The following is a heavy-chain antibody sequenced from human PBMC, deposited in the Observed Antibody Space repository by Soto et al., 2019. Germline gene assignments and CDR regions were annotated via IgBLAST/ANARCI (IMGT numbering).Heavy chain of an antibody. CDR2: ISYDGSNK. Sequence: PGGSLRLXCAASGFTFSSYAMHWVRQAPGKGLEWVAVISYDGSNKYYADSVKGRFTISRDNSKNTLYLQMNSLRAEDTAVYYSAKSPGMYYYDSSGYYHYDYWGQGTLVTVSS. V-gene: IGHV3-30-3*02. J-gene: IGHJ4*02. D-gene: IGHD3-22*01. CDR3: AKSPGMYYYDSSGYYHYDY. CDR1: GFTFSSYA.